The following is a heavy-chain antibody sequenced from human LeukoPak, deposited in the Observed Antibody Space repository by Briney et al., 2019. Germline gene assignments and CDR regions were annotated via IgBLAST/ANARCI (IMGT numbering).Heavy chain of an antibody. CDR2: IYYSGST. V-gene: IGHV4-39*07. CDR3: ARLGYGSGNYYDQMDY. Sequence: PSETLSLTCTVSGGSISSSGYFWFWIRQPPGKGLEWIATIYYSGSTYYNPSLESRVSISVDTSNNQFSLKLNSVTAADTAVYYCARLGYGSGNYYDQMDYWGQGILVTVSS. J-gene: IGHJ4*02. D-gene: IGHD3-10*01. CDR1: GGSISSSGYF.